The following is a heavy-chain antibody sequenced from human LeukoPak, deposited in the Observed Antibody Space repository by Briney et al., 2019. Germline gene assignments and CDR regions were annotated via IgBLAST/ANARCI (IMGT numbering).Heavy chain of an antibody. CDR1: GGSISSYY. V-gene: IGHV4-4*07. D-gene: IGHD3-10*01. CDR2: IYSSGT. CDR3: ARDSGTTGEVKFDP. J-gene: IGHJ5*02. Sequence: SETLSLTCTVSGGSISSYYLSWIRQPAGKGLEWIGRIYSSGTNYNPSLKSRVTMSADTSRNQVSLTLSSVTAADTAVYYCARDSGTTGEVKFDPWGQGTLSPSPQ.